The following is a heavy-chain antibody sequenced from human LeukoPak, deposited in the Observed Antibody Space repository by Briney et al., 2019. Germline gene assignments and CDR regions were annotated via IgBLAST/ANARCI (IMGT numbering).Heavy chain of an antibody. CDR1: GGSFSGYY. J-gene: IGHJ4*02. D-gene: IGHD5-18*01. Sequence: SETLSLTCAVYGGSFSGYYWSWIRQPPGKGLEWIGEINHSGSTNYNPSLKSRVTISVDTYKNQFSLKLSSVTAADTAVYYCARSRSYGYRDVDYGGQGTLVTVSS. V-gene: IGHV4-34*01. CDR3: ARSRSYGYRDVDY. CDR2: INHSGST.